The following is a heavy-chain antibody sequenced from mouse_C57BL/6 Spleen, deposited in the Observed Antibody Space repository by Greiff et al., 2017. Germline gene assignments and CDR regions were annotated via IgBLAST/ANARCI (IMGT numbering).Heavy chain of an antibody. CDR1: GYSFTGYY. Sequence: VQLQQSGPELVKPGASVKISCKASGYSFTGYYMNWVKQSPEKSLEWIGEINPSTGGTTYNQKFKAKATLTVDKSSSTAYMQLKSLTSEDSAVYYCARIYYDYDSDAMDYWGQGTSVTVSS. V-gene: IGHV1-42*01. CDR3: ARIYYDYDSDAMDY. D-gene: IGHD2-4*01. J-gene: IGHJ4*01. CDR2: INPSTGGT.